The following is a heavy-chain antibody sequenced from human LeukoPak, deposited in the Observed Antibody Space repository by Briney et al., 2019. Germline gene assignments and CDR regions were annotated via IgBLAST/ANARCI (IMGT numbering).Heavy chain of an antibody. Sequence: GGSLRLSCAASGFTVSSSYMSWVRQAPGKGLEWVSVIYSGGSTYYADSVKGRFTISRDNSKNTLYLQMNSLRAEDTAVYYCARSPPYPYGMDVWGQGTTVTVSS. J-gene: IGHJ6*02. CDR3: ARSPPYPYGMDV. CDR2: IYSGGST. CDR1: GFTVSSSY. V-gene: IGHV3-53*01.